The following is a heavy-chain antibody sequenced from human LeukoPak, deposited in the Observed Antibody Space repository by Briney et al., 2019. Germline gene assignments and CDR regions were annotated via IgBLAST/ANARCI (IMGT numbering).Heavy chain of an antibody. V-gene: IGHV3-74*01. J-gene: IGHJ4*02. CDR2: INSDGSST. Sequence: PGGSLRLSCAASGFTFSSYWMHWVRQAPGKGLVWVSRINSDGSSTSYADSVKGRFTISRDNAKNTLYLQMNSLRAEDTAVYYCARSQRILWFGEFNFDYWGQGTLVTVSS. D-gene: IGHD3-10*01. CDR1: GFTFSSYW. CDR3: ARSQRILWFGEFNFDY.